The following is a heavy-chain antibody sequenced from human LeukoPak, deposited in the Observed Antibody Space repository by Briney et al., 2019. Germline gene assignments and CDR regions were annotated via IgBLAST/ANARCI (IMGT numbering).Heavy chain of an antibody. CDR1: GGTFSSYA. CDR2: IIPIFGTA. D-gene: IGHD6-13*01. V-gene: IGHV1-69*05. J-gene: IGHJ6*03. Sequence: PGSSVKVSCKASGGTFSSYAISWVRQAPGQGLEWMGGIIPIFGTANYAQKFQGRVTITTDESTSTAYMELSSLRSEDTAVYYCARVPSSSWYDPIYYYYYMDVWGKGTTVTVSS. CDR3: ARVPSSSWYDPIYYYYYMDV.